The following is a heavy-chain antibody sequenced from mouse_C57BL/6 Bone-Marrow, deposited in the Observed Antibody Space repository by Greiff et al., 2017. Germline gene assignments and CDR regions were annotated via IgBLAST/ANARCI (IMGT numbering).Heavy chain of an antibody. CDR3: ARRGGLDY. CDR2: INPNDGGT. V-gene: IGHV1-22*01. CDR1: GYPFTDYN. Sequence: VQLQPSGPELVKPGASVQMSRQASGYPFTDYNMHWVKQSHGKSLEWIGYINPNDGGTSYNQKFKVKATLTVNKSHSTAYMELRGLTSEDSAVYYCARRGGLDYWGQGTTLTVSS. J-gene: IGHJ2*01.